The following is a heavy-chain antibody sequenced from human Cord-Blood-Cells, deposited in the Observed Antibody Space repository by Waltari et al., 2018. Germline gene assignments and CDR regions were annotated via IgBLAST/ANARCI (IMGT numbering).Heavy chain of an antibody. CDR2: FDPENGET. D-gene: IGHD3-10*01. CDR1: GYTLTELS. Sequence: QVQLVQSGAEVKKPGASVKVSCKVSGYTLTELSMHWVRQAPGKGLEWMGGFDPENGETIYAQKFQGRVTMTEETTTDADYMELSSLRSEDTAVYYCATDWYYYGSGRHWGQGTLVTVSS. J-gene: IGHJ4*02. V-gene: IGHV1-24*01. CDR3: ATDWYYYGSGRH.